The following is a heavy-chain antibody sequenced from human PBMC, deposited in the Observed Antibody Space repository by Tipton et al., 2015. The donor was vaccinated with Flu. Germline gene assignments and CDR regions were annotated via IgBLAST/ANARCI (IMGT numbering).Heavy chain of an antibody. J-gene: IGHJ4*02. CDR1: GFTVSTNY. CDR3: AKTGGYSSGWCFAS. D-gene: IGHD6-19*01. V-gene: IGHV3-66*01. CDR2: IYSGGST. Sequence: SLRLSCAASGFTVSTNYMSWVRQAPGKGLEWVSVIYSGGSTYYADSVKGRFTISRDNSKNTLYLQMNSLRAEDTAVYYCAKTGGYSSGWCFASWGQGTLVTVSS.